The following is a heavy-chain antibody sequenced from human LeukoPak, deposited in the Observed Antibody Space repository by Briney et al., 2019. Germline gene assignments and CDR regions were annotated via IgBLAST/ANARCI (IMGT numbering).Heavy chain of an antibody. CDR3: AKTMGAIDHDY. V-gene: IGHV3-23*01. J-gene: IGHJ4*02. CDR1: GFTFNSYS. CDR2: VTSSGSST. D-gene: IGHD1-26*01. Sequence: GGSLRLSCAASGFTFNSYSMTWVRQAPGKGLEWVSTVTSSGSSTYCADSVKGRFTNSRDNSKNTLYLQMNSLRAEDTAVYYCAKTMGAIDHDYWGQGTLVTVSS.